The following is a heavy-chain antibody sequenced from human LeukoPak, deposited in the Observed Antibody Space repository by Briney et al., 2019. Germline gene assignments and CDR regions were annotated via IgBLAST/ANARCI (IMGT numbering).Heavy chain of an antibody. CDR1: GFTFSSYG. CDR3: ARNNPYGSGSYPDY. D-gene: IGHD3-10*01. J-gene: IGHJ4*02. CDR2: IWYDGSNK. Sequence: QPGRSLRLSCAASGFTFSSYGMHWVRQAPGKGLEWAAVIWYDGSNKYYADSVKGRFTISRDNSKNTLYLQMDSLRVEDTAVYYCARNNPYGSGSYPDYWGQGTLVTVSS. V-gene: IGHV3-33*01.